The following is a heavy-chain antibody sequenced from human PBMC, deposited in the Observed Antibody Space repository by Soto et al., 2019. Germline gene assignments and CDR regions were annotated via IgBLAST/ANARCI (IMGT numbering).Heavy chain of an antibody. J-gene: IGHJ5*02. CDR3: ARSVFP. Sequence: SETLSLTCTFSGGSISSGGYYLNWIRQHPGKGLEWIGYIYYIGSTYYNPSLKSRVTISLDTSKNQFSLRLSSVTAADTAVYYCARSVFPWGQGTLVTVS. V-gene: IGHV4-31*03. CDR2: IYYIGST. CDR1: GGSISSGGYY.